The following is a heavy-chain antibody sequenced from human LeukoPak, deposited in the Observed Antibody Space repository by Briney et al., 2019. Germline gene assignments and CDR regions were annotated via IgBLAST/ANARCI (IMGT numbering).Heavy chain of an antibody. CDR2: IWYDGSNK. V-gene: IGHV3-33*01. D-gene: IGHD3-16*01. CDR1: GFSFSSDG. J-gene: IGHJ3*01. CDR3: TREGESGGFDL. Sequence: PGGSLRLSCEASGFSFSSDGMHWVRQAPGKGLEWVAVIWYDGSNKYYSDSAKGRFTISRDNSKHTLYLQMTSLRVEDTAVYYCTREGESGGFDLWGQGTSVIVSS.